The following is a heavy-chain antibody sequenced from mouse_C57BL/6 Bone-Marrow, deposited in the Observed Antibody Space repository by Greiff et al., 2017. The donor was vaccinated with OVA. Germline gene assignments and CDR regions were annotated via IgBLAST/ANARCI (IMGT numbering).Heavy chain of an antibody. CDR1: GYAFSSYW. CDR3: ARRGTTMVTTGFFDY. V-gene: IGHV1-80*01. D-gene: IGHD2-2*01. J-gene: IGHJ2*01. Sequence: QVHVKQSGAELVKPGASVKISCKASGYAFSSYWMNWVKQRPGKGLEWIGQIYPGDGDTNYNGKFKGKATLTADKSSSTAYMQLSSLTSEDSAVYFCARRGTTMVTTGFFDYWGQGTTLTVSS. CDR2: IYPGDGDT.